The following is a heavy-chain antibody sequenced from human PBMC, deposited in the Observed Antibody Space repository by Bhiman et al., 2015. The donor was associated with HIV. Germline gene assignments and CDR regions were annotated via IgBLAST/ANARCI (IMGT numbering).Heavy chain of an antibody. CDR2: ISYDGSNK. CDR1: GFTFSTYD. J-gene: IGHJ6*02. CDR3: AREGRSSLFVDV. D-gene: IGHD3-16*02. Sequence: QVQLVESGGGVVQPGRSLRLSCAASGFTFSTYDMHWVRQAPGKGLEWVAVISYDGSNKYYADSVKGRFTISRDNSKNTLYLQMNSLRAEDTAVYYCAREGRSSLFVDVWGQGTTVTVSS. V-gene: IGHV3-30*03.